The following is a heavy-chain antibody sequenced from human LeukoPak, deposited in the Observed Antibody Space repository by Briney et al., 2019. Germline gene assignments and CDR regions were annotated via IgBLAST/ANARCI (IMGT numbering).Heavy chain of an antibody. V-gene: IGHV3-23*01. D-gene: IGHD2-15*01. CDR1: GFTFSSYG. J-gene: IGHJ4*02. CDR3: AKHGLPLVVISAPLDY. CDR2: ISGSGGST. Sequence: GGTLRLSCAASGFTFSSYGMSWVRQAPGKGLEWVSAISGSGGSTYYADSVRGRFTISRDNSKNTVYLQMNSLRAEDTAVYYCAKHGLPLVVISAPLDYWGQGTLVTVSS.